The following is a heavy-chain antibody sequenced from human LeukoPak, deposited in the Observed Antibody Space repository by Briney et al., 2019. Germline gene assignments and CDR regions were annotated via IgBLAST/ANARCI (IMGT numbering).Heavy chain of an antibody. CDR3: ARCYKVGSSWPNYYYYYYMDV. D-gene: IGHD6-13*01. V-gene: IGHV3-48*03. CDR1: GFTFSSYE. J-gene: IGHJ6*03. Sequence: GGSLRLSCAASGFTFSSYEMNWVRQAPGKGLEWVSYISSSGSTIYYADSVKGRFTISRDNAKNSLYLQMNSLRAEDTAVYYCARCYKVGSSWPNYYYYYYMDVWGKGTTVTISS. CDR2: ISSSGSTI.